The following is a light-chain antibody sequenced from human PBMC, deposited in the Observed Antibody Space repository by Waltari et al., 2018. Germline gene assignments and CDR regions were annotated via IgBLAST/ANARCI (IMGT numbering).Light chain of an antibody. V-gene: IGLV2-14*03. CDR1: RRHRGGSDY. CDR3: SSYISSDTLEL. J-gene: IGLJ2*01. Sequence: HSALTQPASVSGSPRTSLTIPCTGTRRHRGGSDYAAWYQQHPGKAPKLMIFDVSYRPSGISNRFSGSKSGNTASLTISGLQAEDEADYYCSSYISSDTLELFGGGTSLTVL. CDR2: DVS.